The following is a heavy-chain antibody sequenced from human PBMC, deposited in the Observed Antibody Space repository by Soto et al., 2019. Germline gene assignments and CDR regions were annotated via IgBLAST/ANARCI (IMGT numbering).Heavy chain of an antibody. Sequence: ASVKVSCKASGYTFTSYGIIWVRQAPGQGLEWMGWISAYNGNTNYAQKLQGRVTMTTDTSTSTAYMELRSLRYDDTAVYYCASSGYSYGYEALDYWGQGTLVTVSS. V-gene: IGHV1-18*01. CDR2: ISAYNGNT. CDR3: ASSGYSYGYEALDY. CDR1: GYTFTSYG. D-gene: IGHD5-18*01. J-gene: IGHJ4*02.